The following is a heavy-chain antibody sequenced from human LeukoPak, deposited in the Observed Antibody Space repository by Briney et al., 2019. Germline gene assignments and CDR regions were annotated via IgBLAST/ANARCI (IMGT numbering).Heavy chain of an antibody. CDR3: AKSQWSGYSDNWFDP. D-gene: IGHD3-3*01. J-gene: IGHJ5*02. Sequence: GGSLRLSCAASGFTFSNAWMSWVRQAPGKGLEWVGRIKSKTDGGTTDYAAPVKGRFTISRDDSKNTLYLQMNSLRAEDTAIYYCAKSQWSGYSDNWFDPWGQGTLVTVSS. CDR2: IKSKTDGGTT. V-gene: IGHV3-15*01. CDR1: GFTFSNAW.